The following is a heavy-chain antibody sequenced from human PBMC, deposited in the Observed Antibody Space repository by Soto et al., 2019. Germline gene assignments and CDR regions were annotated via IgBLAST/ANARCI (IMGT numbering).Heavy chain of an antibody. Sequence: GASVKVSCKASGGTFSSYAISWVRQAPGQGLEWMGGIIPIFGTANYAQKFQGRVTITADESTSTAYMELSSLRSEDTAVYYCARDFFPYAQFNYFDYWGQGTLVTVSS. CDR1: GGTFSSYA. J-gene: IGHJ4*02. CDR2: IIPIFGTA. V-gene: IGHV1-69*13. D-gene: IGHD2-2*01. CDR3: ARDFFPYAQFNYFDY.